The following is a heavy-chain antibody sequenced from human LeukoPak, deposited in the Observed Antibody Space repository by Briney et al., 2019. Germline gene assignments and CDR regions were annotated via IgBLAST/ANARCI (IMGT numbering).Heavy chain of an antibody. D-gene: IGHD6-13*01. J-gene: IGHJ4*02. Sequence: SETLSLTCTVSGGSISSSSYYWGWIRQPPGKGLEWIGSIYYSGSTYYNPSLKSRVTIFVDTSKNQFSLKLSSVTAADTAVYYCAGYSSSWYDYWGQGTLVTVSS. CDR3: AGYSSSWYDY. V-gene: IGHV4-39*01. CDR1: GGSISSSSYY. CDR2: IYYSGST.